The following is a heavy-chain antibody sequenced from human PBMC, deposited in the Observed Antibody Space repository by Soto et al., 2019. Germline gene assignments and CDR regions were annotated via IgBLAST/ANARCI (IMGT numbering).Heavy chain of an antibody. CDR3: ARDKMVDATPNPDY. CDR1: GFTFSSYA. J-gene: IGHJ4*01. D-gene: IGHD2-15*01. Sequence: PGGSLRLSCAASGFTFSSYAMHWVRQAPGKGLEWVAVISYDGSNKYYADSVKGRFTISRDNSKNTLYLQMNSLRAEDTAVYYSARDKMVDATPNPDYWGHGTLVTVSS. V-gene: IGHV3-30-3*01. CDR2: ISYDGSNK.